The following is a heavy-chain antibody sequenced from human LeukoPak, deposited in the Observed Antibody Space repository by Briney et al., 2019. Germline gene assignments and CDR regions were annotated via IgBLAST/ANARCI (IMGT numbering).Heavy chain of an antibody. V-gene: IGHV4-59*01. Sequence: SETLSLSCTVSGDTISSYYWSWIRQAPGQGLEWMGYIYYSGSNNYNPSLKSRVTISVDTSKNRFSLKLSSVTAADTAVYYCARALLAYCGGDCYSYYFDYWGQGTLVTVSS. CDR3: ARALLAYCGGDCYSYYFDY. D-gene: IGHD2-21*02. CDR2: IYYSGSN. CDR1: GDTISSYY. J-gene: IGHJ4*02.